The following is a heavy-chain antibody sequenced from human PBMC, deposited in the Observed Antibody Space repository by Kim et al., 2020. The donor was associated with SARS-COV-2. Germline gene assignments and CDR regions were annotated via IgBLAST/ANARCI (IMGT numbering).Heavy chain of an antibody. J-gene: IGHJ4*02. CDR2: INNGGIKT. Sequence: GGSLRLSCSASGFTFSMSAMYWVRQAPGKGLEYVSAINNGGIKTYYADSVKGRFTMSRDNSKNTLYLQMSSLRTEDTAVYYCVKGHNYNGNNAYDYWGQGTLVTVSS. CDR3: VKGHNYNGNNAYDY. V-gene: IGHV3-64D*06. CDR1: GFTFSMSA. D-gene: IGHD3-10*01.